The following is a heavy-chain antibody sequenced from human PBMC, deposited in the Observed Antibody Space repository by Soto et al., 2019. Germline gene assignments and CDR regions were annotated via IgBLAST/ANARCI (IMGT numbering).Heavy chain of an antibody. CDR3: ARDYYGSGGSDY. V-gene: IGHV4-59*01. CDR1: VGSISSYY. D-gene: IGHD3-10*01. Sequence: PSETLSLTCTVSVGSISSYYWSWIRQPPGKGLEWIGYIYYSGSTNYNPSLKSRVTISVDTSKNQFSLKLSSVTAADTAVYYCARDYYGSGGSDYWGQGTLVTVSS. J-gene: IGHJ4*02. CDR2: IYYSGST.